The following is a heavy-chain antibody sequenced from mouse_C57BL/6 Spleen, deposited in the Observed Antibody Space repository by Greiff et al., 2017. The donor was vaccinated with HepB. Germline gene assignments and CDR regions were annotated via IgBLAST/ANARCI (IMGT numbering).Heavy chain of an antibody. CDR3: ARCPTVVATGAY. CDR2: IYPGDGDT. D-gene: IGHD1-1*01. J-gene: IGHJ3*01. Sequence: VQLQQSGPELVKPGASVKISCKASGYAFSSSWMNWVKQRPGKGLEWIGRIYPGDGDTNYNGKFKGKATLTADKSSSTAYMQLSSLTSEDSAVYCCARCPTVVATGAYWGQGTLVTVSA. CDR1: GYAFSSSW. V-gene: IGHV1-82*01.